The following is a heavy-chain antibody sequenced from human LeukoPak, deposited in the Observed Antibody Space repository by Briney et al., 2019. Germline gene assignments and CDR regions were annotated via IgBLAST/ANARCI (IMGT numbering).Heavy chain of an antibody. Sequence: GGSLRLSCVVSGFTFSRSWMTWVRQAPGKGLEWVANIKEDGSEKWSVDSVKGRFVISRDNAKNSLYLEMNSLRAEDTAVYYRAKCVASADYLDHWGQGTLVTVSS. J-gene: IGHJ4*02. CDR3: AKCVASADYLDH. D-gene: IGHD5/OR15-5a*01. V-gene: IGHV3-7*01. CDR1: GFTFSRSW. CDR2: IKEDGSEK.